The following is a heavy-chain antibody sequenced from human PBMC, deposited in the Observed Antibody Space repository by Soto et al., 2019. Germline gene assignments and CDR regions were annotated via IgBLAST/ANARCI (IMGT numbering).Heavy chain of an antibody. D-gene: IGHD3-16*01. CDR3: ARDRVAGIWGDAFDI. Sequence: QVQLVQSGTEVKKPGASVKVSCKTSGYTFTNHGINWVRQAPGQGLEWMGWINPYNANTNYAQKRQGRVTMTTDTSTNTAYMDLRSLTSDDTAVYYRARDRVAGIWGDAFDIWGQGTVVTVSS. CDR2: INPYNANT. V-gene: IGHV1-18*04. J-gene: IGHJ3*02. CDR1: GYTFTNHG.